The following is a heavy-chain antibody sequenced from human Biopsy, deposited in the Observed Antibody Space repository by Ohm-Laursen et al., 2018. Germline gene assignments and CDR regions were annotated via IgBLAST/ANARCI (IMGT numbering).Heavy chain of an antibody. CDR2: FAPENGRI. Sequence: SVKVSCKASGYTFTGYYLHWVRQAPGQGLEWMGGFAPENGRIVYSQKFQGRVTMTEDTSTSTAYMEVWRLRSDDTAVYYCAADINVWNVNYWGQGTQVTVSS. J-gene: IGHJ4*02. CDR3: AADINVWNVNY. D-gene: IGHD1-1*01. CDR1: GYTFTGYY. V-gene: IGHV1-24*01.